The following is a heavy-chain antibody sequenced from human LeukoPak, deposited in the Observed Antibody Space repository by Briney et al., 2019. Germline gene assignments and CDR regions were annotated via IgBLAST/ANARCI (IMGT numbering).Heavy chain of an antibody. J-gene: IGHJ6*03. CDR2: INPSDGRT. CDR3: ARSRGGSRDYYYYYMDV. Sequence: VASVKVSCKASGYTFTSYGISWVRQAPGQGLEWMGIINPSDGRTTYAQKFQGRLTLTRDMSTSTVYMELSSLRSEDTAVYYCARSRGGSRDYYYYYMDVWGKGTTVTVSS. CDR1: GYTFTSYG. V-gene: IGHV1-46*01. D-gene: IGHD4-23*01.